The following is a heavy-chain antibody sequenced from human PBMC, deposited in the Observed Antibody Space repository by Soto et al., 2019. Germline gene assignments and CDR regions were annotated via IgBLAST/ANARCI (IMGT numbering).Heavy chain of an antibody. CDR3: AREIMVYAGMSWFDP. D-gene: IGHD2-8*01. V-gene: IGHV1-18*01. CDR2: ISAYNGNT. J-gene: IGHJ5*02. Sequence: WASVKVSCKASGYTFTSYGISWVRQAPGQGLEWMGWISAYNGNTNYAQKLQGRVTMTTDTSTSTAYMELRSLRSDDTAVYYCAREIMVYAGMSWFDPWGQGTLVTVSS. CDR1: GYTFTSYG.